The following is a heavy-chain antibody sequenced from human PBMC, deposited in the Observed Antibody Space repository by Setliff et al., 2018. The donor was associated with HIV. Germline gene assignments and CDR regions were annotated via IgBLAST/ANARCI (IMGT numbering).Heavy chain of an antibody. CDR1: GGTFSSYV. J-gene: IGHJ5*02. CDR2: IIPMYGVA. V-gene: IGHV1-69*05. Sequence: GASVKVSCKASGGTFSSYVISWVRQAPGQGPKWMGGIIPMYGVANYAQKFQGRVTITTDESTSTAYMELSSLRSEDTAVYYCALPYCGGGNCWSSASLPPAGWFDPWGQGTLVTVSS. D-gene: IGHD2-15*01. CDR3: ALPYCGGGNCWSSASLPPAGWFDP.